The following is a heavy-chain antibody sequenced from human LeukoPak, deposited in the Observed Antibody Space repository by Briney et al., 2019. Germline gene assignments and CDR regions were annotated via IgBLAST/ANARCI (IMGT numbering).Heavy chain of an antibody. V-gene: IGHV3-23*01. J-gene: IGHJ4*02. CDR2: ISGSGDGT. Sequence: GGSLRLSCAASGFTFSNYAMSWVRQAPGEGLEWVSAISGSGDGTYSADSVKGRFTISRDNSKNTLYLQMNSLRAEDTAVYYCAKIDHNAGSYYYWGQGTLVTVSS. CDR3: AKIDHNAGSYYY. CDR1: GFTFSNYA. D-gene: IGHD3-10*01.